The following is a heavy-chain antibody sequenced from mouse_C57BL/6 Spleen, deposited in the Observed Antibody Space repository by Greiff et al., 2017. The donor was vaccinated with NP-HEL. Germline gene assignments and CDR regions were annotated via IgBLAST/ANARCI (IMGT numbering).Heavy chain of an antibody. Sequence: LVESGPELVKPGASVKISCKASGYAFSSSWMNWVKQRPGKGLEWIGRIYPGDGDTNYNGKFKGKATLTADKSSSTAYMQLSSLTSEDSAVYVCARDGSSYGDYYAMDYWGQGTSVTVSS. J-gene: IGHJ4*01. CDR2: IYPGDGDT. CDR3: ARDGSSYGDYYAMDY. D-gene: IGHD1-1*01. CDR1: GYAFSSSW. V-gene: IGHV1-82*01.